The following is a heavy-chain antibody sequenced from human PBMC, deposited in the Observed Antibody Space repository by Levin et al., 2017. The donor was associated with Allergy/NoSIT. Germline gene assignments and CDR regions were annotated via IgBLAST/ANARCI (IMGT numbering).Heavy chain of an antibody. J-gene: IGHJ4*02. Sequence: PGGSLRLSCKASGYTFNSYDISWVRQAPGQGLEWMGWISGYNGNTNYAQKHQGRVTLTTDTSTSTAYMELRSLRADDTAVYYCARTYYGILTGYYFFDYWGQGTLVTVSS. CDR1: GYTFNSYD. CDR3: ARTYYGILTGYYFFDY. V-gene: IGHV1-18*01. D-gene: IGHD3-9*01. CDR2: ISGYNGNT.